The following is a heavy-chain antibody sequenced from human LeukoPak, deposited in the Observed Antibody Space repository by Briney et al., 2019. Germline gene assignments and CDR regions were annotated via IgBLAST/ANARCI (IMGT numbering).Heavy chain of an antibody. Sequence: SVSVSSMAYAYTLTGNYMHWVRPPHGRGIEWMGWINPNSGGTNYAQNFQGRVTMTRDTSISTAYMELSRLRSDDTAVYYCARDKSWDYWGQGTLVTVSS. CDR1: AYTLTGNY. CDR2: INPNSGGT. J-gene: IGHJ4*02. CDR3: ARDKSWDY. V-gene: IGHV1-2*02.